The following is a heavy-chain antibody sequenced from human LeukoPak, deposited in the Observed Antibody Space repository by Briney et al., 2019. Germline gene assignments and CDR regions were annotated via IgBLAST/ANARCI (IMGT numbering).Heavy chain of an antibody. J-gene: IGHJ5*02. Sequence: GGSLRLSCAASGFTFSDYYMNWVRQAPGKGLEWVSSISSSSTIYYADSVKGRFTISRDNAKNTLYLQMNSLRAEDTAVYYCARDVPHNWFDTWGQGTLVTVSS. CDR3: ARDVPHNWFDT. CDR2: ISSSSTI. CDR1: GFTFSDYY. V-gene: IGHV3-69-1*01.